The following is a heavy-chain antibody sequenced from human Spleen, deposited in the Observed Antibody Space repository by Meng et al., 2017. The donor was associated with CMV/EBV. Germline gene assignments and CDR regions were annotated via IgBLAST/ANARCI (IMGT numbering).Heavy chain of an antibody. J-gene: IGHJ4*02. D-gene: IGHD5-18*01. Sequence: YTFPSYYMHWVRQAPGQGLEWMGIINPIYGSTSYAQKFRGRVTMTTDTSTGTGHLEVSSLQIDDTAIYYCASQIKRWIRGYSYGGFDYWGQGTLVTVSS. V-gene: IGHV1-46*01. CDR1: YTFPSYY. CDR2: INPIYGST. CDR3: ASQIKRWIRGYSYGGFDY.